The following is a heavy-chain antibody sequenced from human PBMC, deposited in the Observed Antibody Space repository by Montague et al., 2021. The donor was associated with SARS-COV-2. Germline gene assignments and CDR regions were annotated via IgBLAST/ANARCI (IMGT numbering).Heavy chain of an antibody. CDR3: ARVGRRRLVRLSVIDV. J-gene: IGHJ6*02. D-gene: IGHD6-19*01. V-gene: IGHV4-39*07. Sequence: SETLSLTCTVSGGSISSSSYYWGWIRQPPGKGLEWIGSIYYSGSTYYNPSLKSRVTISVDTSKNQFSLKLSSVTAADAAVYYCARVGRRRLVRLSVIDVWGQGTTVTVSS. CDR2: IYYSGST. CDR1: GGSISSSSYY.